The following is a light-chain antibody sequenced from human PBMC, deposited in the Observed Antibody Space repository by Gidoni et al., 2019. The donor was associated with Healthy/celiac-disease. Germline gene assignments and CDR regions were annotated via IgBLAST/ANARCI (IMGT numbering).Light chain of an antibody. CDR2: DAS. Sequence: EIVLTQSPATLSLSPGERATLSCRASQSVSSYLAWYQQKPGKAPRLLIYDASNRATGIPARFSGSGSGTDFTLTISSLEPEAFAVYYCQQRSNWPPYTFGQGTKLEIK. V-gene: IGKV3-11*01. CDR3: QQRSNWPPYT. J-gene: IGKJ2*01. CDR1: QSVSSY.